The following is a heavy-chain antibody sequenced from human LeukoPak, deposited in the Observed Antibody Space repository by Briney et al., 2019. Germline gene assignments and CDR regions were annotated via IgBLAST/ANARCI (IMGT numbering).Heavy chain of an antibody. CDR3: ARDPYSSSWVKYYFDY. D-gene: IGHD6-13*01. Sequence: GGSLRLSCAASGFTFSSYSMNWVRQAPGKGLEWVSSISSSSSYIYYADSVKGRFTISRDNAKNSLYRQMNSLRAEDTAVYYCARDPYSSSWVKYYFDYWGQGTLVTVSS. J-gene: IGHJ4*02. CDR1: GFTFSSYS. CDR2: ISSSSSYI. V-gene: IGHV3-21*01.